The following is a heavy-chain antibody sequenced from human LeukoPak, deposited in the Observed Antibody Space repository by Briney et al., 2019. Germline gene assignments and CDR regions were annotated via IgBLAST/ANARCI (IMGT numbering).Heavy chain of an antibody. CDR2: ISSSSSYI. CDR3: AKDRQWLRREYGMDV. V-gene: IGHV3-21*01. J-gene: IGHJ6*02. D-gene: IGHD6-19*01. Sequence: GGSLRLSCAASGFTFSSYSMNWVRQAPGKGLEWVSSISSSSSYIYYADSVKGRFTIFRDNAKNSLYLQMNSLRAEDTAVYYCAKDRQWLRREYGMDVWGQGTTVTVSS. CDR1: GFTFSSYS.